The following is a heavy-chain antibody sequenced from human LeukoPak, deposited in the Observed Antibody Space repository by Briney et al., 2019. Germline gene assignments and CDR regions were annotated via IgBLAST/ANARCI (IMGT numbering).Heavy chain of an antibody. V-gene: IGHV3-11*01. CDR2: ISSSGSTI. D-gene: IGHD6-13*01. CDR3: ARDQSSSWLEDWFDP. Sequence: GGSLRLSCAASGFTFSDYYMSWIRQAPGKGLEWVSYISSSGSTIYYADSVKGRFTISRDNAKNSLCLQMNSLRAEDTAVYYCARDQSSSWLEDWFDPWGQGTLVTVSS. J-gene: IGHJ5*02. CDR1: GFTFSDYY.